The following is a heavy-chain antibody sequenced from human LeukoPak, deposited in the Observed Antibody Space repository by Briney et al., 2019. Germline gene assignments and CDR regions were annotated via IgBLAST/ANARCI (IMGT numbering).Heavy chain of an antibody. D-gene: IGHD3-22*01. CDR3: AKDISGYYRPFDY. CDR1: GFSFSGYA. J-gene: IGHJ4*02. CDR2: ISGSGSHT. V-gene: IGHV3-23*01. Sequence: GGSLRLSCAASGFSFSGYAMSWVRQAPGKGLEWVSSISGSGSHTYHADSVKRRFTISRDNSKNTLYLQMNSLRAEDTAVYYCAKDISGYYRPFDYWGQGTLVTVSS.